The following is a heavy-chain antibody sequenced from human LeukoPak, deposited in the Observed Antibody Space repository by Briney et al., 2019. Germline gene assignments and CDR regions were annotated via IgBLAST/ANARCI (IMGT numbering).Heavy chain of an antibody. CDR1: GFTFSSYS. CDR3: ARDPPLDTGHDAFDI. D-gene: IGHD5-18*01. J-gene: IGHJ3*02. Sequence: GGSLRLSCAASGFTFSSYSMNWVRQAPGKGLEWVSSISSSSSYIYYADSVKGRFTISRDNAKNSLYLQMNSLRAEDTAVYYCARDPPLDTGHDAFDIWGQGTMVTVSS. V-gene: IGHV3-21*01. CDR2: ISSSSSYI.